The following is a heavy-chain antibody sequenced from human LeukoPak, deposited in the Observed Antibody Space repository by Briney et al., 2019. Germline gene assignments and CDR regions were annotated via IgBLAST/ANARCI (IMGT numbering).Heavy chain of an antibody. CDR1: GGSISSYY. CDR3: ARLPSNVMYYFDY. D-gene: IGHD2-2*01. Sequence: PSETLSLTCTVSGGSISSYYWSWIRQPPGKGLEWIGYIYYSGSTNYNPSLKSRVTISVDTSKNQFSLRLSSVTAADTAVYYCARLPSNVMYYFDYWGQGTLVTVSS. J-gene: IGHJ4*02. V-gene: IGHV4-59*01. CDR2: IYYSGST.